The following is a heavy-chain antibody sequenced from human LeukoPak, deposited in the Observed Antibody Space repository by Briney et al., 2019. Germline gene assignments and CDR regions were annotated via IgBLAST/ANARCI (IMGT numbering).Heavy chain of an antibody. J-gene: IGHJ4*02. CDR2: IWYDGSNK. Sequence: PGRSLRLSCAASGFTFSSYGMHWVRQAPGKGLEWVAVIWYDGSNKYYADSVKGRFTISRDNSKNTLYLEMNSLRAEDTAVYYCARFHGGTFHFDSWGQGTLVTVSS. D-gene: IGHD4-23*01. CDR1: GFTFSSYG. V-gene: IGHV3-33*01. CDR3: ARFHGGTFHFDS.